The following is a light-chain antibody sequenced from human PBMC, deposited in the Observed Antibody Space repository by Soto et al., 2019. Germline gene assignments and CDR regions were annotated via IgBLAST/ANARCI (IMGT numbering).Light chain of an antibody. CDR3: QEDYNLPIT. CDR1: QRVTSNY. Sequence: EIVMTQSPATLSLSPGERATLSCRASQRVTSNYLSWYQQKPGQPPSLLIYGASTMATGIPARFSGSGSGTNFTLTISSLQPEDCAVYYCQEDYNLPITFGQGTRLEIK. J-gene: IGKJ5*01. V-gene: IGKV3D-7*01. CDR2: GAS.